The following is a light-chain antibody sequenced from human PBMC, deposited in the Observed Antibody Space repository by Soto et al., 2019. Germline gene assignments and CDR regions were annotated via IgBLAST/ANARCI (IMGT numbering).Light chain of an antibody. Sequence: EVVLTQSPGTLSLSPGERATLSCRASQIVTINSLAWYQQKPGQPPRLLIYAASTRASAIPDRFSGSGSGTDFTLTINRLQPEDFALYFCQQYGSSPPYTFGQGTKLEIK. J-gene: IGKJ2*01. CDR3: QQYGSSPPYT. CDR1: QIVTINS. CDR2: AAS. V-gene: IGKV3-20*01.